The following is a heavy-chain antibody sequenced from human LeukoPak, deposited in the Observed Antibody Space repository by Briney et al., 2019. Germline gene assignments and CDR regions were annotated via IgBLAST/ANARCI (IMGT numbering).Heavy chain of an antibody. Sequence: GSLRLSCAASGFTFSSYSMNWVRQAPGKGLEWVSSISSISYIYYADSVKGRFTISRDTAKNSLYLQMNSLRAEDTAVYYCARDQYGDYTGGFDFWGQGTLVTVSS. CDR2: ISSISYI. CDR1: GFTFSSYS. V-gene: IGHV3-21*01. D-gene: IGHD4-17*01. CDR3: ARDQYGDYTGGFDF. J-gene: IGHJ4*02.